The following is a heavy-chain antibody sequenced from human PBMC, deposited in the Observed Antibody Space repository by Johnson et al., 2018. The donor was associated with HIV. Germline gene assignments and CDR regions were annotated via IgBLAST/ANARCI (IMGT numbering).Heavy chain of an antibody. V-gene: IGHV3-9*01. D-gene: IGHD3-9*01. CDR1: GFTFDDYA. CDR3: AVSVLTGRRPDDAFDI. CDR2: ISRNRGSI. Sequence: VQLVESGGGLVQPGRSLRLSCAASGFTFDDYAMHWVRQAPGTGLEWVSGISRNRGSIGYADSVKGRFTISRDNAKNSLYLQMNSLRAEDTALYYCAVSVLTGRRPDDAFDIWGQGTMVTVSS. J-gene: IGHJ3*02.